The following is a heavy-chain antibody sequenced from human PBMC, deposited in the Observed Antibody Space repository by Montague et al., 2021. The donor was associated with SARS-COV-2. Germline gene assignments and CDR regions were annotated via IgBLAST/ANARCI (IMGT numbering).Heavy chain of an antibody. Sequence: TLSLTCTVSGGSISSGSYYWSWIRQSAGKGLEWIGRIYTSGSTNYNPSLKSRVTISVDTSKNQFSLKLSSVTAADTAVYYCARGCSGGSCYPNPFSTWGQGTLVTVSS. CDR1: GGSISSGSYY. CDR3: ARGCSGGSCYPNPFST. D-gene: IGHD2-15*01. CDR2: IYTSGST. J-gene: IGHJ5*02. V-gene: IGHV4-61*02.